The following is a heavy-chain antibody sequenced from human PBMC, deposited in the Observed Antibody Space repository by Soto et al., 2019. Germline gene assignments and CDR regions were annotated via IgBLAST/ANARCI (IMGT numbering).Heavy chain of an antibody. V-gene: IGHV3-53*05. CDR1: GFPSSSNY. D-gene: IGHD5-18*01. J-gene: IGHJ4*02. CDR2: IYSGGST. CDR3: AKEVDTAMVGGLDE. Sequence: PGGPPSRSSASAGFPSSSNYRILIRPVPGKGLEWVSVIYSGGSTYYEDSVRGRFPISRDNSKNTLYLQMNSLRAEDTAVYYCAKEVDTAMVGGLDEWGQGSLVTFS.